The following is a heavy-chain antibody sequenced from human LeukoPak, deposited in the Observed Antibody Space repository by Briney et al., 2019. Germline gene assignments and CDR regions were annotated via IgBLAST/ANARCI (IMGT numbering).Heavy chain of an antibody. CDR1: GFPFSSYA. CDR2: ISGRAGST. D-gene: IGHD3-3*01. V-gene: IGHV3-23*01. CDR3: AKATIFGNC. Sequence: PGGSLSLSCAASGFPFSSYAMICLRQARGKGLEWVSAISGRAGSTYYADSVKGRFTISRDNSKNTLYLQMNSLRAEDTAVYCCAKATIFGNCWGQGTLVTVSS. J-gene: IGHJ4*02.